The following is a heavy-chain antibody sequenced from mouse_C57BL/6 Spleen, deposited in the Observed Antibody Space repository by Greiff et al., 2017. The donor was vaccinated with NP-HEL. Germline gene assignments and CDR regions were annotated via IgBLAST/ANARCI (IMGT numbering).Heavy chain of an antibody. CDR3: ARMTTVVATYWYFDV. CDR2: ISSGSSTI. V-gene: IGHV5-17*01. D-gene: IGHD1-1*01. J-gene: IGHJ1*03. CDR1: GFTFSDYG. Sequence: EVMLVESGGGLVKPGGSLKLSCAASGFTFSDYGMHWVRQAPEKGLEWVAYISSGSSTIYYADTVKGRFTISRDNAKNTLFLQMTSLRSEDTAMYYCARMTTVVATYWYFDVWGTGTTVTVSS.